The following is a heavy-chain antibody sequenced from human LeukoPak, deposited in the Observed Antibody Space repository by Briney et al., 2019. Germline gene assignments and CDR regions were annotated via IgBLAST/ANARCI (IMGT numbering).Heavy chain of an antibody. V-gene: IGHV3-21*01. CDR2: ISRSSNSM. J-gene: IGHJ4*02. D-gene: IGHD1-26*01. CDR3: AREIPSGSYAPDY. Sequence: GGSLRLSCAASGFTFSSYSMNWVRQAPGKGLEWVSYISRSSNSMYYADSVKGQFTISRDNAKNSLYLQMSSLRPEDTAMYYCAREIPSGSYAPDYWGQGTLVTVSS. CDR1: GFTFSSYS.